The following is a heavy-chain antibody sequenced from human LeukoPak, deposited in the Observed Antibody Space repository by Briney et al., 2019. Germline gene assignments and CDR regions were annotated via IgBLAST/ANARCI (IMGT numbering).Heavy chain of an antibody. V-gene: IGHV3-21*01. CDR3: ARDYGEYLNWFDP. Sequence: GGSLRLSCAASGFTFSSYAMNWVRQAPGKGLKWVSSISTSSAYIYYADSVKGRFTISRDNAKDSLYLQMNSLRAEDTAVYYCARDYGEYLNWFDPWGQGTLVTVSS. J-gene: IGHJ5*02. CDR1: GFTFSSYA. D-gene: IGHD4-17*01. CDR2: ISTSSAYI.